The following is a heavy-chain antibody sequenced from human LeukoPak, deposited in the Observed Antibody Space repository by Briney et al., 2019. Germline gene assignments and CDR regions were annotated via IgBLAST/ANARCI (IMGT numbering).Heavy chain of an antibody. CDR2: INSGGTTT. CDR1: GFTFSTYW. D-gene: IGHD2-2*01. V-gene: IGHV3-74*01. Sequence: GGSLRLSCAASGFTFSTYWMHWVRQAPVKGLVWVSRINSGGTTTNYADSVKGRFTISRDSAKNTLYLQMNSLRGEDTAVYYCATSNWFDPWGQGTLVTVPS. CDR3: ATSNWFDP. J-gene: IGHJ5*02.